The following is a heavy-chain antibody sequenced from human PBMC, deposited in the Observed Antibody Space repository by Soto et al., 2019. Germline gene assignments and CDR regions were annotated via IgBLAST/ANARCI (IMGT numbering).Heavy chain of an antibody. Sequence: QVQLVESGGGVVQPGRSLRLSCAASGFTFSSYAMHWVRQAPGKGLEWVAVISYDGSNKYYADSVKGRFTISRDNSKNTLYLRMNSLRAEDTAVYYCARGPFGWGQGTLVTVSS. CDR1: GFTFSSYA. J-gene: IGHJ4*02. CDR3: ARGPFG. D-gene: IGHD3-10*01. V-gene: IGHV3-30-3*01. CDR2: ISYDGSNK.